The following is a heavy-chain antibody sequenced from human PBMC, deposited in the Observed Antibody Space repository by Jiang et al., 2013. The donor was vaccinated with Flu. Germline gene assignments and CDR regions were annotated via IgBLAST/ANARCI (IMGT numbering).Heavy chain of an antibody. Sequence: SQTLSLTCAISGDSVSSNSAAWNWIRQSPSRGLEWLGRTYYRSKWYNDYAVSVKSRITINPDTSENQFSLQLNSVTPEDTAVYYCARSTRDERRGYSYGPVEFDYWGQGTLVTVSS. V-gene: IGHV6-1*01. J-gene: IGHJ4*02. CDR3: ARSTRDERRGYSYGPVEFDY. D-gene: IGHD5-18*01. CDR2: TYYRSKWYN. CDR1: GDSVSSNSAA.